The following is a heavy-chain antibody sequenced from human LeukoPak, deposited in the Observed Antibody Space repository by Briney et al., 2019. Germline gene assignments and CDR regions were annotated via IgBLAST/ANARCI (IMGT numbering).Heavy chain of an antibody. Sequence: GGALRLSCAASGITLCSYWRSGGRPAPGEGVGGGGNIKRDGSEKYYVDSVKGRFTIPRDNAKNSLYLQMNSLRAEDTAVYYCARVGYSYGYAYYYYYMDVWGKGTTVTVSS. V-gene: IGHV3-7*01. CDR2: IKRDGSEK. D-gene: IGHD5-18*01. J-gene: IGHJ6*03. CDR3: ARVGYSYGYAYYYYYMDV. CDR1: GITLCSYW.